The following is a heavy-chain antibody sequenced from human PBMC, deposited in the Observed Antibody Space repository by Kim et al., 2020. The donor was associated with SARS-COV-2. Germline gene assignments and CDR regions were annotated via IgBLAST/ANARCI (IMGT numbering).Heavy chain of an antibody. J-gene: IGHJ4*02. Sequence: NYNPSLKSQVTISVDTSKNQFSLKVTSVTAADTAVYYCARYSSSWNYFDYWGQGTLVTVSS. CDR3: ARYSSSWNYFDY. V-gene: IGHV4-59*01. D-gene: IGHD6-13*01.